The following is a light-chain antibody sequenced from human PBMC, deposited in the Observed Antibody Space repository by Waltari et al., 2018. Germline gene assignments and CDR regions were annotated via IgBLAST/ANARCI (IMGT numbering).Light chain of an antibody. CDR2: DAS. Sequence: EIVLTQSPGTLSLSPGERATLSCRASQSISRRLAWYQQKPGQATRLLIYDASTRATGIPDRVSGSGSGTDFSLTISRLEPEDIAVYYCQKYGSVPATFGQGTKVEIK. CDR1: QSISRR. J-gene: IGKJ1*01. CDR3: QKYGSVPAT. V-gene: IGKV3-20*01.